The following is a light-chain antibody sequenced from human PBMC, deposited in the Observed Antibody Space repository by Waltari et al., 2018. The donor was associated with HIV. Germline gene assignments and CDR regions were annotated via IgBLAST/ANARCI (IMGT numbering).Light chain of an antibody. CDR3: QQYGSSPLT. Sequence: EIVLTQSPGTLSLSPGERATLSCRASQRVSSSYLAWNQQKPGKAPRLLIYGASSRATGIPDRCSGSGSGTDFTLTISRLEPEDFAVYYCQQYGSSPLTFGGGTKVEIK. J-gene: IGKJ4*01. CDR1: QRVSSSY. CDR2: GAS. V-gene: IGKV3-20*01.